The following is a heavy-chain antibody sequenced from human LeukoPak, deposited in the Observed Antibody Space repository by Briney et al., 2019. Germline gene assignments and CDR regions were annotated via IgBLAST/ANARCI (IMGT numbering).Heavy chain of an antibody. CDR3: ARDRAFIRLSSINYRMHV. CDR1: GFTFSSYW. J-gene: IGHJ6*02. V-gene: IGHV3-7*01. D-gene: IGHD1-14*01. CDR2: IKQDGSEK. Sequence: PGGSLRLSCAASGFTFSSYWMSWVRQAPGKGLEWVANIKQDGSEKYYVDSVKGRLTISRDNAKNSLYLQMNSLRAEDTAVYYCARDRAFIRLSSINYRMHVWGQGTTVTVSS.